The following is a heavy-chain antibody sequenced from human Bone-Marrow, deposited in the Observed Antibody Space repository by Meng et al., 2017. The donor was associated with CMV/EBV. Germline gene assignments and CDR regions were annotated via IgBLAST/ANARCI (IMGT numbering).Heavy chain of an antibody. D-gene: IGHD1-1*01. J-gene: IGHJ4*02. Sequence: ASVKVSCKASGYTFTSYGISGVRQAPGQGLEWMGWISAYNGNTNYAQKLQDRVNMTTETSTSTAYLSLRSLRSDDTAIYYCARGTLHWNFNYWGQGPPVTVSS. V-gene: IGHV1-18*01. CDR1: GYTFTSYG. CDR3: ARGTLHWNFNY. CDR2: ISAYNGNT.